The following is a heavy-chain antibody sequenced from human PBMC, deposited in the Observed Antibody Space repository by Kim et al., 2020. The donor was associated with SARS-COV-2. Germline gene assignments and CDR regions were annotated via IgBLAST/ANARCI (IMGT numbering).Heavy chain of an antibody. CDR2: ISAYNGNT. V-gene: IGHV1-18*01. CDR3: ARSSQWLATPAEGEAEYFQH. J-gene: IGHJ1*01. Sequence: ASVKVSCKASGYTFTSYGISWVRQAPGQGLEWMGWISAYNGNTNYAQKLQGRVTMTTDTSTSTAYMELRSLRSDDTAVYYCARSSQWLATPAEGEAEYFQHWGQGTLVTVSS. D-gene: IGHD6-19*01. CDR1: GYTFTSYG.